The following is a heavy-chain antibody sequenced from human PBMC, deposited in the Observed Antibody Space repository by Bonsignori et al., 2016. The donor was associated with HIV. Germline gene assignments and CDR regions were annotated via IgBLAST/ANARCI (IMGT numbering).Heavy chain of an antibody. V-gene: IGHV3-23*01. CDR3: AKTPGVLIAIKYWYFDL. Sequence: VRQAPGKGLEWVSAISGSGGSTYYADSVRGRFTISRDNSKNTMFLQMNSLGAEDTAVYHCAKTPGVLIAIKYWYFDLWGRGTLVTVSS. D-gene: IGHD2-21*01. CDR2: ISGSGGST. J-gene: IGHJ2*01.